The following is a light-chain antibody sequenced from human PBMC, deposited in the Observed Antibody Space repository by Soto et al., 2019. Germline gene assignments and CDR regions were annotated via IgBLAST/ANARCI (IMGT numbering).Light chain of an antibody. CDR2: DAS. Sequence: EIVLTQSPAPLSLFPGERATLSCRASQSVSSYLAWYQQKPGQAPRLLIYDASNRATGIPARFSGSGSGTDFTLTISSLEPEDFAVYYCQQRSNWPRRTFGQGTRLEIK. J-gene: IGKJ5*01. V-gene: IGKV3-11*01. CDR1: QSVSSY. CDR3: QQRSNWPRRT.